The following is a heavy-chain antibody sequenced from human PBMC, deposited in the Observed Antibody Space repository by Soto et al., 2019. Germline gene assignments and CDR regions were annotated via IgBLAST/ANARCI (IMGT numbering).Heavy chain of an antibody. J-gene: IGHJ6*02. CDR2: ISYDGSNK. V-gene: IGHV3-30*18. CDR1: GFTFSSYG. D-gene: IGHD4-17*01. Sequence: GGSLRLSCAASGFTFSSYGMHWVRQAPGKGLEWVAVISYDGSNKYYADSVKGRFTISRDNSKNTLYLQMNSLRAEDTAVYYCAKGTGYGDQYYYYYGMDFWGHGTTVTVSS. CDR3: AKGTGYGDQYYYYYGMDF.